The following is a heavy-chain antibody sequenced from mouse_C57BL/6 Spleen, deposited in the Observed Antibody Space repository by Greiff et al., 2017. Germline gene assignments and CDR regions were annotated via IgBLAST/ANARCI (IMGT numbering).Heavy chain of an antibody. D-gene: IGHD1-1*01. Sequence: QVQLKESGPELVKPGASVKISCKASGYAFSSSWMNWVKQRPGKGLEWIGRIYPGDGDTNYNGKFKGKATLTADKSSSTAYMQLSSLTSEDSAVYFCGVVATDYYAMDYWGQGTSVTVSS. CDR3: GVVATDYYAMDY. J-gene: IGHJ4*01. CDR2: IYPGDGDT. CDR1: GYAFSSSW. V-gene: IGHV1-82*01.